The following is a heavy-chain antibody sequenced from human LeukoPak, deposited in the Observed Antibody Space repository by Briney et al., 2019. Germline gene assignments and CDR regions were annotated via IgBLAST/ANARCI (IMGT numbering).Heavy chain of an antibody. D-gene: IGHD4-17*01. CDR1: GFTFSSYA. Sequence: GGSLRLSCAASGFTFSSYAMSWVRQAPGKGLEWVSAISGSGGSTYYADPVKGRFTISRDSSKNTLYLQMNSLRAEDTAVYYCANADYGDPFDYWGQGTLVTVSS. V-gene: IGHV3-23*01. CDR3: ANADYGDPFDY. J-gene: IGHJ4*02. CDR2: ISGSGGST.